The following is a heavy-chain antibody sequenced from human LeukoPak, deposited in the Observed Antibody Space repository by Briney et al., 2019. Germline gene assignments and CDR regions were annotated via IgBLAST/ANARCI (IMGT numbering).Heavy chain of an antibody. CDR1: GYTFTSYY. CDR2: INPSGGST. Sequence: ASVKVSYKASGYTFTSYYMHWVRQAPGQGLEWMGIINPSGGSTSYAQKFQGRVTMTRDTSTSTVYMELSSLRSEDMAVYYCARYDSSGYYFDYWGQGTLVTVSS. CDR3: ARYDSSGYYFDY. V-gene: IGHV1-46*01. J-gene: IGHJ4*02. D-gene: IGHD3-22*01.